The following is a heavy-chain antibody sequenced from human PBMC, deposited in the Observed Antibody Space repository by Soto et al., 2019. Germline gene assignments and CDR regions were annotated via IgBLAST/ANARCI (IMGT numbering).Heavy chain of an antibody. CDR3: ARSTVPKSRDY. J-gene: IGHJ4*02. V-gene: IGHV3-23*01. D-gene: IGHD4-17*01. Sequence: EVQLLESGGGLVQPGGSLRLSCAASGFTFSAYAMSWVRQAPGKGLEYVSSLIDNGGSTYYADSVRGRFTISRDNSKNTRYLQMTSLRVEDTAVYYCARSTVPKSRDYWGQGTLVTVSS. CDR2: LIDNGGST. CDR1: GFTFSAYA.